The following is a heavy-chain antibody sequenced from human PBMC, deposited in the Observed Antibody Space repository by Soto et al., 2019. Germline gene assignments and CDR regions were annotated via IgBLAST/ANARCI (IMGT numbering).Heavy chain of an antibody. D-gene: IGHD5-12*01. CDR3: ARTHSGYEEFDY. Sequence: SETLSLTCSVSGGSFSGTYWSWIRQSPGKGLEWIGEIHHSGGTNYNPSLKSRVTISADTSKNQFSLKLSSVTAADTAVYYCARTHSGYEEFDYWGQGTLVTVSS. CDR2: IHHSGGT. V-gene: IGHV4-34*01. CDR1: GGSFSGTY. J-gene: IGHJ4*02.